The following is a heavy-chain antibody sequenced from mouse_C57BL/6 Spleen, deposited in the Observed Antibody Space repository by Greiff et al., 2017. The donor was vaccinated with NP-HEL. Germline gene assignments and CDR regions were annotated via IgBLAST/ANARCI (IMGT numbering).Heavy chain of an antibody. D-gene: IGHD1-1*01. CDR2: IDPSDSYT. CDR1: GYTFTSYW. V-gene: IGHV1-50*01. CDR3: ARGINHYYGSPDYAMDY. Sequence: QVHVKQSGAELVKPGASVKLSCKASGYTFTSYWMQWVKQRPGQGLEWIGEIDPSDSYTNYNQKFKGKATLTVDTSSSTAYMQLSSLTSEDSAVYYCARGINHYYGSPDYAMDYWGQGTSVTVSS. J-gene: IGHJ4*01.